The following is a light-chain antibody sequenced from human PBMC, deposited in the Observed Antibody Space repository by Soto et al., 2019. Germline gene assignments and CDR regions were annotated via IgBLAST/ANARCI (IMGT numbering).Light chain of an antibody. CDR2: ATS. J-gene: IGKJ3*01. CDR3: QQLNTYPLT. CDR1: QGISSY. Sequence: IQLTQSPSSLSASVGDRVTITCRASQGISSYLAWYQQKPGQAPKLLIYATSTLQSGVPSRFSGSGSGTDFTLTISSLQPEDFATYFCQQLNTYPLTFGPGTKVHIK. V-gene: IGKV1-9*01.